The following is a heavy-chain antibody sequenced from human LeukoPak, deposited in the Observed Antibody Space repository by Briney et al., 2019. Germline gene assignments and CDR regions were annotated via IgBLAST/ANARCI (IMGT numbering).Heavy chain of an antibody. V-gene: IGHV5-51*01. D-gene: IGHD3-22*01. J-gene: IGHJ3*02. CDR2: IYPGDSDT. Sequence: GASLKISCKGSGYSFTSYWIGWVRQMPGKGLEWMGIIYPGDSDTRYSPSFQGQVTISADKSISTAYLQWSSLKASDTAMYYCARQAYYYDSSGYYPPTNNAFDIWGQGTMVTVSS. CDR1: GYSFTSYW. CDR3: ARQAYYYDSSGYYPPTNNAFDI.